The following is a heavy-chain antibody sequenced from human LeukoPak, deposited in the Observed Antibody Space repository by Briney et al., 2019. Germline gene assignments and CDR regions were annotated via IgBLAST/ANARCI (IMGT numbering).Heavy chain of an antibody. Sequence: ASVKVSCKASGYTFTSYGISWVRQAPGQGLEWMGWISGYNGNTKSAQNLQGRVTMTTDTSTTTAYMELRSLRSDDTAVYYCVGDSSSAATTWYYWGQGTLVTVSS. CDR2: ISGYNGNT. CDR1: GYTFTSYG. J-gene: IGHJ4*02. D-gene: IGHD1/OR15-1a*01. V-gene: IGHV1-18*01. CDR3: VGDSSSAATTWYY.